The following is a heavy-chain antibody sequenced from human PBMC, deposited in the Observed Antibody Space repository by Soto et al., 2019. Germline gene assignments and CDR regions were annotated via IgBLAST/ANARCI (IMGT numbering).Heavy chain of an antibody. CDR3: ARERIAVAGTLYYYYGMDV. CDR2: ISAYNGNT. CDR1: GYTLTSYG. D-gene: IGHD6-19*01. Sequence: QVQLVQSGAEVKKPGASVKVSCKASGYTLTSYGISWVRQAPGQGLEWMGWISAYNGNTNYAQKLQGRVTMTTDTSTSTAYMELRSLRSDDTAVYYCARERIAVAGTLYYYYGMDVWGQGTTVTVSS. V-gene: IGHV1-18*01. J-gene: IGHJ6*02.